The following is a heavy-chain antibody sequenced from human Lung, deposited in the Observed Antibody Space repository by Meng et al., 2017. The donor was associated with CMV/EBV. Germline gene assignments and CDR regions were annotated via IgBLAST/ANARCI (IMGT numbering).Heavy chain of an antibody. CDR1: GYTFSDYG. D-gene: IGHD2-15*01. Sequence: ASVKVSCKASGYTFSDYGIGWVRQAPGQGLEWMGWINSYSGHTNYAQKLQGRVTMTTDTSTSSAYMELRSLRSDDTAVYYCARVYCSGGSCYSPFDYWGQGTXVTVYS. V-gene: IGHV1-18*01. J-gene: IGHJ4*02. CDR2: INSYSGHT. CDR3: ARVYCSGGSCYSPFDY.